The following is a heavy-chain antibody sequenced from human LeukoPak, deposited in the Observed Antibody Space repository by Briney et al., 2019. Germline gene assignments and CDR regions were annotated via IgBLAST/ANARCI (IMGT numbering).Heavy chain of an antibody. D-gene: IGHD3/OR15-3a*01. CDR3: ATFGLSHLR. CDR2: ISPASQTF. J-gene: IGHJ4*02. CDR1: GFTFSNYA. Sequence: PGGSLRLSCAASGFTFSNYAMNWVRQAPGKGLEWVSYISPASQTFYYADSVKGRFTISRDNAKNSLFLQMNNLRADDTAVYYCATFGLSHLRWGQGALVTVSS. V-gene: IGHV3-48*01.